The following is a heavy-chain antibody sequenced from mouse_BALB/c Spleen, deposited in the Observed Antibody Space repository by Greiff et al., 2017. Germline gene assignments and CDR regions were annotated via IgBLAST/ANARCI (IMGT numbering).Heavy chain of an antibody. J-gene: IGHJ4*01. CDR3: GIGLRDFFYAMDY. CDR2: INPYNGDT. V-gene: IGHV1-37*01. CDR1: GYSFTGYF. D-gene: IGHD2-4*01. Sequence: VQLQQSGPELVKPGASVKISCKASGYSFTGYFMNWVKQSHGKSLEWIGRINPYNGDTFYNQKFKGKATLTVDKSSSTAHMELLSLTSEDSAVYYCGIGLRDFFYAMDYWGQGTSVTVSS.